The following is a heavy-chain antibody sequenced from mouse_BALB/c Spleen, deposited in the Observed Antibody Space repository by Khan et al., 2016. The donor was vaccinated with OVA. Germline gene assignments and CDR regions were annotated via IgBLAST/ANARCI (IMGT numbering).Heavy chain of an antibody. CDR3: ARIYGSYFAY. Sequence: IQLVQSGPELVKPGASVKISCKASGYSFTGYFMNWVMQSHGKSLEWIGRINPHIGETFYNPKFKGKVTLTADESSSTAHMELQSLASEDSAVYYCARIYGSYFAYWGQGTSLTVSS. V-gene: IGHV1-20*02. D-gene: IGHD1-1*01. CDR1: GYSFTGYF. J-gene: IGHJ2*02. CDR2: INPHIGET.